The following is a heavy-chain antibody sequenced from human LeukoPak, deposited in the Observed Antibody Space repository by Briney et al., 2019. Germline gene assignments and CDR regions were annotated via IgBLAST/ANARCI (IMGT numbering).Heavy chain of an antibody. CDR2: IYTSGST. J-gene: IGHJ6*03. CDR3: ARQAAGYSYGYGVPEYYYYYMDV. CDR1: GGSISSYY. D-gene: IGHD5-18*01. V-gene: IGHV4-4*09. Sequence: SETLSLTCTVSGGSISSYYWSWIRQPPGKGLEWIGYIYTSGSTNYNPSLQSRVTISVDTSKNQFSLKLSSVTAADTAVYYCARQAAGYSYGYGVPEYYYYYMDVWGKGTTVTVSS.